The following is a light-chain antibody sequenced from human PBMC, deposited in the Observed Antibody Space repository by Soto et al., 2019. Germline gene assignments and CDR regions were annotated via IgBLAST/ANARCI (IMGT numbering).Light chain of an antibody. CDR3: QQYRTSPIT. J-gene: IGKJ5*01. V-gene: IGKV3-20*01. CDR1: QSITNNY. CDR2: GAS. Sequence: TVLTQSPGPLSLSPGERATLSCRASQSITNNYLAWYQQKPGQAPRLLIYGASSRVTGIPDRFSGSGSGTDFTLTISRLEPEDFAVYYCQQYRTSPITFGQGTRLEIK.